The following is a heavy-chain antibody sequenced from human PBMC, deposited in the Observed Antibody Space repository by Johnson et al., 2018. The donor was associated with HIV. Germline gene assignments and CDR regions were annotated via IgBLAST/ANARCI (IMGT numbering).Heavy chain of an antibody. Sequence: QMQLVESGGGVVQPGRSLRLSCAASGFTFSSYAMHWVRQAPGKGLEWVAVISYDGSDKYYAGSVKGRFTIFRDNSENTLYLQMNSLRAEDTAGFDCARTPRPYYYDSSDGAFDIWGQGTMVTVSS. CDR1: GFTFSSYA. D-gene: IGHD3-22*01. V-gene: IGHV3-30*04. CDR2: ISYDGSDK. CDR3: ARTPRPYYYDSSDGAFDI. J-gene: IGHJ3*02.